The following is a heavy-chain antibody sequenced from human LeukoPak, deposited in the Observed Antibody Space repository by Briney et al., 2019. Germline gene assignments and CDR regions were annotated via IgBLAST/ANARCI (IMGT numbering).Heavy chain of an antibody. CDR1: GFSVNSNY. Sequence: PGGSLRLSCAASGFSVNSNYMTWVRQAPGKGLEWVSVLYTGGNTYYAESVQGRFSISGDNTRNTLYLQMNSLRAEDTAVYYCARGFYFVGRQPAYAFDFWGLGTLVTVSS. J-gene: IGHJ4*02. CDR3: ARGFYFVGRQPAYAFDF. D-gene: IGHD3-10*02. CDR2: LYTGGNT. V-gene: IGHV3-53*01.